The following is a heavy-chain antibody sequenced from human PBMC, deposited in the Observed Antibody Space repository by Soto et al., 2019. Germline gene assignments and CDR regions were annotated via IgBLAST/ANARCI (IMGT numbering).Heavy chain of an antibody. CDR2: IYTSGST. J-gene: IGHJ4*02. CDR3: ARDRAAGVFDY. Sequence: SETLSLTCSVSGGSVSSGDYYWNWIRQPAGKGLEWIGRIYTSGSTNYNPSLKSRVTMSVDTSKNQFSLKLSSVTAADTAVYYCARDRAAGVFDYWGQGTLVTVSS. CDR1: GGSVSSGDYY. V-gene: IGHV4-61*02. D-gene: IGHD6-13*01.